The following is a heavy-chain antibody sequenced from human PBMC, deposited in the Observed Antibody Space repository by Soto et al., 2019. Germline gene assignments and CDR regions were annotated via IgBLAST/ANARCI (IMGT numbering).Heavy chain of an antibody. Sequence: PSETLSLTCAVYGGSFSGYYWSWIRQPPGKGLEWIGEINHSGSTNYNPSLKSRVTISVDTSKNQFSLKLSSVTAADTAVYYCAVSGGAAGTYYFDYWGQGTLVTVSS. D-gene: IGHD6-13*01. CDR2: INHSGST. J-gene: IGHJ4*02. CDR3: AVSGGAAGTYYFDY. CDR1: GGSFSGYY. V-gene: IGHV4-34*01.